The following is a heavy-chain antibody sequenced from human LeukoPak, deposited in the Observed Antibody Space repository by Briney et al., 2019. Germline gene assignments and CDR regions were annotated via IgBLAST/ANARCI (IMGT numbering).Heavy chain of an antibody. Sequence: SVKVSCKASGYTFTSYGISWVRQAPGQGLEWMGGIIPIFGTANYAQKFQGRVTITADESTSTAYMELSSLRSEDTAVYYCARVGSENGFDYWGQGTLVTVSS. V-gene: IGHV1-69*13. D-gene: IGHD1-26*01. J-gene: IGHJ4*02. CDR3: ARVGSENGFDY. CDR1: GYTFTSYG. CDR2: IIPIFGTA.